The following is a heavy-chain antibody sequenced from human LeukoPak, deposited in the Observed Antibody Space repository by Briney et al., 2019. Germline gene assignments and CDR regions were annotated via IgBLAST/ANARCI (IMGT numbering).Heavy chain of an antibody. V-gene: IGHV4-38-2*02. CDR3: ARATSGKGSSYYYYYYMDV. D-gene: IGHD3-10*01. J-gene: IGHJ6*03. CDR1: GYSIRSDYY. Sequence: SETLSLTCTVSGYSIRSDYYWGWIRQPPGKGLEWIGTIYHSGSTNYNPSLKSRVTISVDTSKNQFSLKLSSVTAADTAVYYCARATSGKGSSYYYYYYMDVWGKGTTVTVSS. CDR2: IYHSGST.